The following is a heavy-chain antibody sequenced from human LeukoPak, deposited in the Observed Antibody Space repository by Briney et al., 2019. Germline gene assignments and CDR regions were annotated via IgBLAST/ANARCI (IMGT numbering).Heavy chain of an antibody. D-gene: IGHD2-2*01. J-gene: IGHJ5*02. CDR2: IYYSGST. Sequence: PSETLSLTCTVSGGSISSYYWSWIRQPPGKGLEWIGYIYYSGSTNYNPSLKSRVTISVDTSKNQFSLKLSSVTAADTAVYYCARVWRDCSSTSCPPPWFDPWGQGTLVTVSS. CDR3: ARVWRDCSSTSCPPPWFDP. CDR1: GGSISSYY. V-gene: IGHV4-59*01.